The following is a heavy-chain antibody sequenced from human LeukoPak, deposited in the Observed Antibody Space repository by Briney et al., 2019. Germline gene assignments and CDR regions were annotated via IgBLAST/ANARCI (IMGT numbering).Heavy chain of an antibody. Sequence: ASVKVSCKASGYTFTGYYMHWVRQAPGQGLEWMGWINPNSGGTNYAQRFQGRITLTRDTSISTAYMELTRLRSDDTAVYYCAVPGPYTEYFQHWGQGTLVTVSS. J-gene: IGHJ1*01. CDR1: GYTFTGYY. CDR3: AVPGPYTEYFQH. CDR2: INPNSGGT. V-gene: IGHV1-2*02. D-gene: IGHD3-10*01.